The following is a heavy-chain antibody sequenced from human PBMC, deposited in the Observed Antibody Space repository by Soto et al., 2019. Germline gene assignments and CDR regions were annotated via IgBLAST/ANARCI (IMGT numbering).Heavy chain of an antibody. CDR1: GFTVSSNY. V-gene: IGHV3-66*01. CDR3: ATAKLLLPWLYDY. Sequence: GGSLRLSCAASGFTVSSNYMSWVRQAPGKGLEWVSVIYSGGSTYYADSVKGRFIISRDDSKNTLFLQMNSLRAEDTAVYYCATAKLLLPWLYDYWGQGTLVTVSS. D-gene: IGHD2-15*01. J-gene: IGHJ4*02. CDR2: IYSGGST.